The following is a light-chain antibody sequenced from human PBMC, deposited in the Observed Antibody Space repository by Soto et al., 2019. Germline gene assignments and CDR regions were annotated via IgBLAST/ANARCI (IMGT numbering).Light chain of an antibody. CDR2: DVS. J-gene: IGLJ1*01. CDR3: SSYTSSTTYV. V-gene: IGLV2-14*01. CDR1: SSDVGGYNY. Sequence: QSALTQPASVSASPGQSIAIYCTGSSSDVGGYNYVSWYQQHPGKAPKLMIYDVSNRPSGVSNRFSGSKSGNTASLTISGLKAEDEADYYSSSYTSSTTYVFGAGTKLTVL.